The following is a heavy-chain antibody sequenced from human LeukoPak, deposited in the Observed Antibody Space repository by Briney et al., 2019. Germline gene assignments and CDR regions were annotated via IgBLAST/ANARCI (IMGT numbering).Heavy chain of an antibody. V-gene: IGHV1-8*01. CDR2: MNPNSGNT. J-gene: IGHJ6*02. Sequence: ASVKVSCKASGYTFTSYDINWVRQATGQGLEWMGWMNPNSGNTGYAQKFQGRVTMTRNTSISTAYMELSSLRSEDTAAYYCARGGSGLGGFLEWSYHYYYYGMDVWGQGTTVTVSS. D-gene: IGHD3-3*01. CDR1: GYTFTSYD. CDR3: ARGGSGLGGFLEWSYHYYYYGMDV.